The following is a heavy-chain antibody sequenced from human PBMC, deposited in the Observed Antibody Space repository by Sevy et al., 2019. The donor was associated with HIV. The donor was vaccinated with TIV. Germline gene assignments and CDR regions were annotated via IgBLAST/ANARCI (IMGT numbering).Heavy chain of an antibody. CDR1: EFSFSSYG. J-gene: IGHJ3*02. CDR3: ARDRWAKYPEDGFDI. Sequence: GGSLRLSCAASEFSFSSYGMHWVRQAPGKGLEWVANINQDGSEKKFVGSVKGRFTISRDNAKNSVYLQRNSLTAEDTAVYYCARDRWAKYPEDGFDIWGQGTMVTVSS. V-gene: IGHV3-7*01. CDR2: INQDGSEK.